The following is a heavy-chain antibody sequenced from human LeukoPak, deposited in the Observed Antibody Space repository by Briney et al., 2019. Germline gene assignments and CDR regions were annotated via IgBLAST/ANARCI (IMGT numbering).Heavy chain of an antibody. CDR2: ISSSSSTI. V-gene: IGHV3-48*02. D-gene: IGHD3-22*01. CDR1: GFTFSSYS. J-gene: IGHJ4*02. CDR3: ARGHHYYDSSAYYY. Sequence: GGSLRLSCAASGFTFSSYSMNWVRQAPGKGLEWVSYISSSSSTIYYADSVKGRFTISRDNAKNSLYLQMNSLRDEDTAVYYCARGHHYYDSSAYYYWGQGTLVTVSS.